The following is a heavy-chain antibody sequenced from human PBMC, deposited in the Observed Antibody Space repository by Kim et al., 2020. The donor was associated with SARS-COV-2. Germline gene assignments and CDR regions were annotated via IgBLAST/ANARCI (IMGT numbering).Heavy chain of an antibody. V-gene: IGHV7-4-1*02. Sequence: ASVKVSCKASGYTFTSYAMNWVRQAPGQGLEWMGWINTNTGNPTYAQGFTGRFVFSLDTSVSTAYLQISSLKAEDTAVYYCARGNRANMLVRGASALFDPWGQGSLVTVSS. CDR2: INTNTGNP. CDR3: ARGNRANMLVRGASALFDP. J-gene: IGHJ5*02. CDR1: GYTFTSYA. D-gene: IGHD3-10*01.